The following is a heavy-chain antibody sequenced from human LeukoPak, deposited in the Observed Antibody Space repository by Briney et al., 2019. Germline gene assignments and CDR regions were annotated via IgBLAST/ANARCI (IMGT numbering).Heavy chain of an antibody. Sequence: GGSLRLSCTTSGFNFRDYALSWVRQAPGKGLEWVGFIRSRAYAETTEYAASVKGRFTISKDYSKTIAYLQMNSLKTEDTAVYYCARGGDFGVPAPLGIDAFDFWGQGTMVTVSS. CDR2: IRSRAYAETT. J-gene: IGHJ3*01. D-gene: IGHD2-2*01. V-gene: IGHV3-49*04. CDR1: GFNFRDYA. CDR3: ARGGDFGVPAPLGIDAFDF.